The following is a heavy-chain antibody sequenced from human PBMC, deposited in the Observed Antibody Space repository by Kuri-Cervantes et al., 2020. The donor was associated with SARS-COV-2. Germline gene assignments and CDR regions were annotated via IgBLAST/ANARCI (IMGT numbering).Heavy chain of an antibody. V-gene: IGHV1-24*01. CDR2: FDPEDGET. J-gene: IGHJ4*02. CDR3: ATVSPIVVVPAAMVASFRYFDY. Sequence: ASVKVSCKAPETTFPNYDINWVRQATGKGLEWMGGFDPEDGETIYAQKFQGRVTMTEDTSTDTAYMELSSLRSEDTAVYYCATVSPIVVVPAAMVASFRYFDYWGQGTLVTVSS. D-gene: IGHD2-2*01. CDR1: ETTFPNYD.